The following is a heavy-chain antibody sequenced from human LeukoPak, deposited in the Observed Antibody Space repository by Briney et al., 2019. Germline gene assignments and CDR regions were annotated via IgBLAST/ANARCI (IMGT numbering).Heavy chain of an antibody. CDR3: ARTNRKYCSGGSCYPRSLYFDY. CDR1: GFSLSTSGMC. CDR2: IDWDDDK. Sequence: ESGPTLVNPTQTLTLTCTFSGFSLSTSGMCVSWIRQPPGKALEWLALIDWDDDKYYSTSLKTRLTISKDTSKNQVVLTMTNMDPVDTATYYCARTNRKYCSGGSCYPRSLYFDYWGQGTLVTVSS. D-gene: IGHD2-15*01. V-gene: IGHV2-70*01. J-gene: IGHJ4*02.